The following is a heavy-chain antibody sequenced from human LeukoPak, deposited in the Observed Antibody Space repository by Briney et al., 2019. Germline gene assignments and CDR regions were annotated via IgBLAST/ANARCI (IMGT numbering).Heavy chain of an antibody. V-gene: IGHV3-23*01. CDR3: AKDRRIQLWLTDYYYGMDV. J-gene: IGHJ6*02. Sequence: PGGSLRLSCAASGLTFSSYAMSWVRQAPGKGLEWVSAISGSGGSTYYADSVKGRFTISRDNSKNTLYLQMNSLRAEDTAVYYCAKDRRIQLWLTDYYYGMDVWGQGTTVTVSS. CDR1: GLTFSSYA. CDR2: ISGSGGST. D-gene: IGHD5-18*01.